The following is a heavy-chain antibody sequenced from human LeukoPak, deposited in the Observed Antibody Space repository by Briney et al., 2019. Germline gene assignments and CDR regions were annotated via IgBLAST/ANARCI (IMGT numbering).Heavy chain of an antibody. J-gene: IGHJ3*02. CDR3: ARDPGITGTRLAFDI. CDR2: INPDGGTT. CDR1: GFTLGSYW. V-gene: IGHV3-74*01. Sequence: GGSLRLSCAASGFTLGSYWMHWVRQVPGKGLVWVSRINPDGGTTTYADSVKGRFTISRDNAKNTLYLQMNSLRAEDTAVYYCARDPGITGTRLAFDIWGQGTMVTVSS. D-gene: IGHD1-7*01.